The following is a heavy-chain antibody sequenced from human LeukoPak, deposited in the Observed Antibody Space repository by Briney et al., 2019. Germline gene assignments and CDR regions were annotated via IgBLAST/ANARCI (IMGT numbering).Heavy chain of an antibody. CDR2: INPNSGGT. J-gene: IGHJ4*02. D-gene: IGHD2-15*01. CDR1: GYTFTGYY. CDR3: ARVGHNCSGGSCTGPFDY. Sequence: GASVKVSCKASGYTFTGYYMHWVRQAPGQGLEWMGWINPNSGGTNYAQKLQGRVTMTRDTSISTAYMELSRLRSGDTAVYYCARVGHNCSGGSCTGPFDYWGQGTLVTVSS. V-gene: IGHV1-2*02.